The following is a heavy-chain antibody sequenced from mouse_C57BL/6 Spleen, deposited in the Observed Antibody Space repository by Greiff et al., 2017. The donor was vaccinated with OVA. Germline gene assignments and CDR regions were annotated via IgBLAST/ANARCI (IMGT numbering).Heavy chain of an antibody. V-gene: IGHV2-9-1*01. CDR1: GFSLTSYA. CDR2: IWTGGGT. D-gene: IGHD2-5*01. J-gene: IGHJ3*01. CDR3: ASYSNYEGWFAY. Sequence: QVQLQQSGPGLVAPSQSLSITCTVSGFSLTSYAISWVRQPPGKGLEWLGVIWTGGGTNYNSALKSRLSISKDKSKSQVFLKMNSLQTDDTARYYCASYSNYEGWFAYWGQGTLVTVSA.